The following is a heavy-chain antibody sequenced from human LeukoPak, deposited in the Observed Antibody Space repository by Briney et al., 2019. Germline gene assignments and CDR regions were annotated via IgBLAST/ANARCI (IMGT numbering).Heavy chain of an antibody. Sequence: ASVKVSCKASGYTFTGYYMHWVRQAPGQGLEWMGWINPNSGGTNYAQKFQGRVTMTRDTPISTAYMELSRLRSDDTAVYYCARGIENNYYGSGSYTGWGQGTLVTVSS. J-gene: IGHJ4*02. CDR3: ARGIENNYYGSGSYTG. CDR2: INPNSGGT. CDR1: GYTFTGYY. V-gene: IGHV1-2*02. D-gene: IGHD3-10*01.